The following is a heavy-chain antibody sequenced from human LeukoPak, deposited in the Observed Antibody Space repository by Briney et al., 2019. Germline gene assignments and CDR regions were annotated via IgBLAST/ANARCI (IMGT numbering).Heavy chain of an antibody. CDR1: VFTFSSYA. D-gene: IGHD6-19*01. CDR2: ISGSGGST. CDR3: AKDKSGSGWYYFDF. Sequence: GGSLRLSCSASVFTFSSYAMSWVRQAPGKGLEWVSAISGSGGSTYYADSVKGRFTISRDNSKNTLYLQMNSLRAEDTAVYYCAKDKSGSGWYYFDFWGQGTLVTVSS. V-gene: IGHV3-23*01. J-gene: IGHJ4*02.